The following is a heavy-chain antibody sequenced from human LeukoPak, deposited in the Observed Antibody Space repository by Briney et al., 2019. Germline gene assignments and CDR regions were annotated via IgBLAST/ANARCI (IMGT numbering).Heavy chain of an antibody. CDR2: INHSGST. Sequence: SETLSLTCAVYGGSFSGYYWSWIRQPPGKGLEWIGEINHSGSTNYNPSLKSRVTISVDTSKNQFSLKLSSATAADTAVYYCARGGNWYYDILTGYYTGFDYWGQGTLVTVSS. D-gene: IGHD3-9*01. CDR1: GGSFSGYY. CDR3: ARGGNWYYDILTGYYTGFDY. V-gene: IGHV4-34*01. J-gene: IGHJ4*02.